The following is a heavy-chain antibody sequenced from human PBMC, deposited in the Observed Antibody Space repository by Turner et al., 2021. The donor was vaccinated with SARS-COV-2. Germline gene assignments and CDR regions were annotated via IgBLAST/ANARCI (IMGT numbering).Heavy chain of an antibody. V-gene: IGHV4-4*08. J-gene: IGHJ6*02. CDR2: IYASEDT. CDR3: ARDLGRHCTSTTCHRWEDNGMDV. CDR1: GASISSYF. Sequence: QVQLQESGPGLVQSSETLSLTCTVSGASISSYFWTWIRQSPGRGLEWIGYIYASEDTDYHPSLKSRATISVDWSKNQFSLSLRSVTAADSAVYYCARDLGRHCTSTTCHRWEDNGMDVWGQGPRSPSP. D-gene: IGHD2-8*01.